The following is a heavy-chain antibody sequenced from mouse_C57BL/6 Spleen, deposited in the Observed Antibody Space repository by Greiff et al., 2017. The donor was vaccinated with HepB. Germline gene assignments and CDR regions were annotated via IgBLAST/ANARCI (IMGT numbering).Heavy chain of an antibody. CDR1: GYTFTSYY. CDR2: IYPGSGNT. D-gene: IGHD2-5*01. J-gene: IGHJ1*03. V-gene: IGHV1-66*01. CDR3: ARRAYSNHWYFDV. Sequence: VQLQQSGPELVKPGASVKISCKASGYTFTSYYIHWVKQRPGQGLEWIGWIYPGSGNTKYNEKFKGKATLTADTSSSTAYMQLSSLTSEDSAVYYCARRAYSNHWYFDVWGKGTTVTVSS.